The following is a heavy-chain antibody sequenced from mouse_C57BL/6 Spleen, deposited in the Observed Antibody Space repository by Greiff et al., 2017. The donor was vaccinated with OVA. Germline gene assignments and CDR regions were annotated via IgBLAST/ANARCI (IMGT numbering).Heavy chain of an antibody. CDR1: GYTFTSYG. Sequence: VQLVESGAELARPGASVKLSCKASGYTFTSYGISWVKQRTGQGLEWIGEIYPRSGNTYYNEKFKGKATLTADKSSSTAYMELRSLTSEDSAVYFFAYYSNYDFAYWGQGTLVTVSA. J-gene: IGHJ3*01. V-gene: IGHV1-81*01. CDR2: IYPRSGNT. CDR3: AYYSNYDFAY. D-gene: IGHD2-5*01.